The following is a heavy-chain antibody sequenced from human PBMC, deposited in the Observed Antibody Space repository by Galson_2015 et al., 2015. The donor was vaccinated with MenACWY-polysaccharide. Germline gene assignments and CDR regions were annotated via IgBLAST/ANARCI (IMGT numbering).Heavy chain of an antibody. CDR3: ARIYCSSTSCVYYYGMDV. Sequence: SVKVSCKASGYTFTSYDINWVRQAPGQGLEWMGWMNPNSGNTGYAQKFQGRVTMTRNTSISTAYMELSSLRSEDTAVYYCARIYCSSTSCVYYYGMDVWGQGTTVTVSS. CDR2: MNPNSGNT. V-gene: IGHV1-8*01. J-gene: IGHJ6*02. D-gene: IGHD2-2*01. CDR1: GYTFTSYD.